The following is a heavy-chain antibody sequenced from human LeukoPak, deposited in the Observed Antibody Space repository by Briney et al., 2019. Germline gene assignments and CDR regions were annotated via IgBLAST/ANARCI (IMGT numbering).Heavy chain of an antibody. D-gene: IGHD2-15*01. CDR1: GFTFSSYA. V-gene: IGHV3-64*01. Sequence: PGGSLRLSCAASGFTFSSYAMHWVRQAPGKGLEYVSAISSNGGSTYYANSVKGRFTISRDNSKNTLYLQMGSLRAEDMAVYYCARVSHKPNCSGGSCYGTYFDYWGQGTLVTVSS. CDR2: ISSNGGST. CDR3: ARVSHKPNCSGGSCYGTYFDY. J-gene: IGHJ4*02.